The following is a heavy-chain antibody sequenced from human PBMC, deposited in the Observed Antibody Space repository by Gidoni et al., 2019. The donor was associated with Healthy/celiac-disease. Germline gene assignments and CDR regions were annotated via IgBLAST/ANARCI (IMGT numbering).Heavy chain of an antibody. CDR1: GGSISSYY. D-gene: IGHD3-22*01. V-gene: IGHV4-59*01. J-gene: IGHJ5*02. Sequence: QVQLQESGPGLVKPSATLSPTCTVSGGSISSYYWSWIRQPPGKGLEWIGYIYYSGSTNYNPSLKSRVTISVDTSKNQFSLKLSSVTAADTAVYYCARGYYYDSSGPDGPWGQGTLVTVSS. CDR2: IYYSGST. CDR3: ARGYYYDSSGPDGP.